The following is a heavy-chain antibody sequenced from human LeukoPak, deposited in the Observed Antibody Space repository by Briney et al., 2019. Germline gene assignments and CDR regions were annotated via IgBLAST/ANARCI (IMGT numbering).Heavy chain of an antibody. CDR3: ASIAAAGNYYFDY. CDR1: GGSISSSNW. V-gene: IGHV4-4*02. Sequence: SGTLSLTCAVSGGSISSSNWWSWVRQPPGKGLEWIGEIYHSGSTNYNPSLKSRVTISVDKSKNQFSLKLSSVTAADTAVYYCASIAAAGNYYFDYWGQGTLVTVSS. D-gene: IGHD6-13*01. CDR2: IYHSGST. J-gene: IGHJ4*02.